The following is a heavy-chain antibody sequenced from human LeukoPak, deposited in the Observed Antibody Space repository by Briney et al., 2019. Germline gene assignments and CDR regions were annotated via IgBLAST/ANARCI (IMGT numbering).Heavy chain of an antibody. D-gene: IGHD6-6*01. CDR1: GFTFDDYN. V-gene: IGHV3-9*01. CDR2: ITGNSDAI. J-gene: IGHJ4*02. Sequence: GGSLRLSCAASGFTFDDYNMHWVRQAPGKGLEWVSGITGNSDAIDYADSVKGRFTISRDNAKNSLYLQMNSLRAEDTAVYYCARDYSYSSSAAPHTWGQGTLVTVSS. CDR3: ARDYSYSSSAAPHT.